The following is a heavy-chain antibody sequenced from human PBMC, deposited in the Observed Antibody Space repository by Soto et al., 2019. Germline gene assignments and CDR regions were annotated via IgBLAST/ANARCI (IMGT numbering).Heavy chain of an antibody. V-gene: IGHV4-31*03. CDR2: IYYSGST. CDR1: GGSISSGGYY. J-gene: IGHJ6*02. CDR3: ARAEQQLVWDYYYGMDV. Sequence: QVQLQESGPGLVKPSQTLSLTCTVSGGSISSGGYYWSWIRQHPGKGLEWIGYIYYSGSTYYNPSLKSRVTISVDTSKNQFSLKLSSMTAADTAVYYCARAEQQLVWDYYYGMDVWGQGTTVTVSS. D-gene: IGHD6-13*01.